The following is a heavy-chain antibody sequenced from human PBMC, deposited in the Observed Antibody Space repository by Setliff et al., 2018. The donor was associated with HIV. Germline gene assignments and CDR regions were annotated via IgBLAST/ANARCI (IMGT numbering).Heavy chain of an antibody. CDR2: IKQDGSEK. Sequence: PGGSLRLSCAASGFTFSSCWVTWVRQGPGKGLEWVANIKQDGSEKYYVDSVKGRFTISRDNGKNSLYLQMNSLRAEDTAVYYCAKVHYYGSGNYYRIFDYWGQGTLVTVSS. D-gene: IGHD3-10*01. J-gene: IGHJ4*02. CDR1: GFTFSSCW. V-gene: IGHV3-7*03. CDR3: AKVHYYGSGNYYRIFDY.